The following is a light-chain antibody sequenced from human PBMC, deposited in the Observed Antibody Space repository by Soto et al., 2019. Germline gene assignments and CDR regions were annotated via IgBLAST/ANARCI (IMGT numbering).Light chain of an antibody. Sequence: DIMMTQSPSTLSASLGDRVTFTCPASQTISSWLAWYQQKPGKAPKLLIYKASSLESRVPSRFSGSGSGTEFTLTISSLQPDDFATYYCQQYNTYSTVGQGTNVDNK. V-gene: IGKV1-5*03. CDR1: QTISSW. J-gene: IGKJ2*01. CDR2: KAS. CDR3: QQYNTYST.